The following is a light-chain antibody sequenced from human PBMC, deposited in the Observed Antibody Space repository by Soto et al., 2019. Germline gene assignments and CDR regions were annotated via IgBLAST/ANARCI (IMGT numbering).Light chain of an antibody. Sequence: QSVLTQPRSVSGSPGQSVTISCTGTSNDVGGYHYVSWYQHHPGKAPKLVIFDVNRRPSGVPHRFSGSKSDNTASLTISGLQAEDEADYYCCSYVGTSVVFGGGTKVTVL. CDR1: SNDVGGYHY. CDR2: DVN. CDR3: CSYVGTSVV. J-gene: IGLJ1*01. V-gene: IGLV2-11*01.